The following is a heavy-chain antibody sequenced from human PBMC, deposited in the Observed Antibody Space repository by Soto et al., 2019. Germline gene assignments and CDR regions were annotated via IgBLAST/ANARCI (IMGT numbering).Heavy chain of an antibody. J-gene: IGHJ1*01. D-gene: IGHD4-17*01. Sequence: GGSLRLSCAASGFTFTNAWMSWVRQAPGKGLEWVGRIKSKTDGGTTDYAAPVKGRFTISRDDSKNTLYLQMNSLKTEDTAVYYCTTARGTYGAEYFQHWGQGTLVTVSS. CDR3: TTARGTYGAEYFQH. CDR1: GFTFTNAW. CDR2: IKSKTDGGTT. V-gene: IGHV3-15*01.